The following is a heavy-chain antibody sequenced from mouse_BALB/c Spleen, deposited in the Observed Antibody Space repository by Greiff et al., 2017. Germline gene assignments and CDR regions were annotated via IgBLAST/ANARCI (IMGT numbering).Heavy chain of an antibody. D-gene: IGHD3-1*01. J-gene: IGHJ4*01. CDR2: ISYSGST. CDR3: ARGEGLYYAMDY. Sequence: EVHLVESGPGLVKPSQSLSLTCTVTGYSITSDYAWNWIRQFPGNKLEWMGYISYSGSTSYNPSLKSRISITRDTSKNQFFLQLNSVTTEDTATYYCARGEGLYYAMDYWGQGTSVTVSS. CDR1: GYSITSDYA. V-gene: IGHV3-2*02.